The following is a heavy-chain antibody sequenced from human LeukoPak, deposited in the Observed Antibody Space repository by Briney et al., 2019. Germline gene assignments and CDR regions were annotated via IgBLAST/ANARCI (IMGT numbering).Heavy chain of an antibody. J-gene: IGHJ4*02. Sequence: GGSLRLSCAASGFTFSSYAMSWVRQAPGKGLEWVSAISGSGGSTYYTDSVTGRFTISRDNSKSTLFLQMNSLRAEDTAIYYCATQASYYYGSGSYYDSWGQGTLVTVSS. CDR2: ISGSGGST. CDR3: ATQASYYYGSGSYYDS. D-gene: IGHD3-10*01. CDR1: GFTFSSYA. V-gene: IGHV3-23*01.